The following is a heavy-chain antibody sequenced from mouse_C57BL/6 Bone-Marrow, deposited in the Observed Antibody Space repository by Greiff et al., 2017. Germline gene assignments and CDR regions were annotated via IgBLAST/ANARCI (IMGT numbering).Heavy chain of an antibody. CDR3: ARSCYYAMDY. V-gene: IGHV1-82*01. CDR2: IYPGDGDT. J-gene: IGHJ4*01. CDR1: GYAFSSSW. D-gene: IGHD4-1*02. Sequence: VKLQESGPELVKPGASVKISCKASGYAFSSSWMNWVKQRPGKGLEWIGRIYPGDGDTNYNGKFKGKATLTADKSSSTAYMQLSSLTSEDSAVYFCARSCYYAMDYWGQGTSVTVSS.